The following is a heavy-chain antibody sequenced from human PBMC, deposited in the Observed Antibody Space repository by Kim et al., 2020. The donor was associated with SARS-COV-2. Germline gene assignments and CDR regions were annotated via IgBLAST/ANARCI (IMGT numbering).Heavy chain of an antibody. J-gene: IGHJ4*02. Sequence: GGSLRLSCAASGFTVSNNYMSWVRQAPGKGLEWVSSIYTGGDTYYADSVKGRFTISRDNSKSTLYLQMNTLRAEDTAVYYCARGHLGTGAAGTHFDYWGQGTLVTVSS. CDR3: ARGHLGTGAAGTHFDY. D-gene: IGHD6-13*01. CDR2: IYTGGDT. V-gene: IGHV3-66*01. CDR1: GFTVSNNY.